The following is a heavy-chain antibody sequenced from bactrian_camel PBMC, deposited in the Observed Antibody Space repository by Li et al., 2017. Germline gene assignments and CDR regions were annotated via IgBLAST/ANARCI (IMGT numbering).Heavy chain of an antibody. CDR1: GLTATDYV. V-gene: IGHV3S63*01. J-gene: IGHJ4*01. Sequence: HVQLVESGGGLVQAGGSLRLSCTVSGLTATDYVMGWFRQAPGKERKGVAVIFTGQHSTYYADSVKGRFTISRDNAKDTLYLQLDNLKTEDTAMYYCSKDSLRGQGTQVTVS. CDR2: IFTGQHST. CDR3: SKDSL.